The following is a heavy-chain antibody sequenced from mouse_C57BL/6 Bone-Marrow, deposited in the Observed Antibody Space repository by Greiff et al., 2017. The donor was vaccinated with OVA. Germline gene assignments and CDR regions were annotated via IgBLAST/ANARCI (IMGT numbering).Heavy chain of an antibody. J-gene: IGHJ4*01. CDR1: GFTFSSYA. Sequence: EVQLVESGGGLVKPGGSLKLSCAASGFTFSSYAMSWVRQTPEKRLEWVATISDGGSYTYYPDNVKGRFTISRDNAKNNLYLQMSHLKSEDTAMYYCARVPSYYSNYSYAMDYWGQGTSVTVSS. CDR3: ARVPSYYSNYSYAMDY. V-gene: IGHV5-4*01. D-gene: IGHD2-5*01. CDR2: ISDGGSYT.